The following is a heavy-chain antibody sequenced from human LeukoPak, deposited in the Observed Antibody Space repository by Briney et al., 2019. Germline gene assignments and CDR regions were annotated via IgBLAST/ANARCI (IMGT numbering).Heavy chain of an antibody. D-gene: IGHD5-24*01. CDR3: ARKFAGRWLQFVDY. J-gene: IGHJ4*02. V-gene: IGHV1-2*02. CDR1: GYTFTGYY. CDR2: INPNSGGT. Sequence: ASVKVSCKASGYTFTGYYMHWVRQAPGQGLEWMGWINPNSGGTNYAQKFQGRVTMTRDTSISTAYMELSRLRSEDTAVYYCARKFAGRWLQFVDYWGQGTLVTVSS.